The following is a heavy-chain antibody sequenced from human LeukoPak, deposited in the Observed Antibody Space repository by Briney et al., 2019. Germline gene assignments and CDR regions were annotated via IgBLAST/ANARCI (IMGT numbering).Heavy chain of an antibody. Sequence: SETLSLTCTVSGGSISSYYWSWIRQPPGKGLEWIGYIYTSGSTNYNPSLKSRVTISVDTSKNQFSLKLSSVTAADTAAYYCARRRGYSGYVDYWGQGTLVTVSS. D-gene: IGHD5-12*01. V-gene: IGHV4-4*09. CDR1: GGSISSYY. CDR2: IYTSGST. J-gene: IGHJ4*02. CDR3: ARRRGYSGYVDY.